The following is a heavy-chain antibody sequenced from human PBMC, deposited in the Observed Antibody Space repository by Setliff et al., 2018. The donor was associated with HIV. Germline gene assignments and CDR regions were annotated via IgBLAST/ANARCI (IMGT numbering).Heavy chain of an antibody. CDR1: GGSISNYY. J-gene: IGHJ3*02. CDR2: IYYSGNT. D-gene: IGHD3-22*01. Sequence: SETLSLTCSVSGGSISNYYWSWIRQPPGKGLEWIGYIYYSGNTNYSPSLKSRVTISVDTSKNQFSLKLSSVTAADTAVYYCARTFNSGYLSYAFDIWGQGTMVTV. CDR3: ARTFNSGYLSYAFDI. V-gene: IGHV4-59*01.